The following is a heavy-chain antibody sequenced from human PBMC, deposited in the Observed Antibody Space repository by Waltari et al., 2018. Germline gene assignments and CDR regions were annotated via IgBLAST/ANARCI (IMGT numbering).Heavy chain of an antibody. CDR3: ATYIGASIGTAAFDV. V-gene: IGHV4-39*02. CDR1: GGSITSNRHY. CDR2: MSYNGST. Sequence: QLQLQESGPGLGKPSETLSLTCIVSGGSITSNRHYWAWIRQPPGQGLEWIGTMSYNGSTYSTPSLKSRFTVSRDTSKNHLSLKLDSVTAADTAVYYCATYIGASIGTAAFDVWGQGTMVTVSS. D-gene: IGHD5-12*01. J-gene: IGHJ3*01.